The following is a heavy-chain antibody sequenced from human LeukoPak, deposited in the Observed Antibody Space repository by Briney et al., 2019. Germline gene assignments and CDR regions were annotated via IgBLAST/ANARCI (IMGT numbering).Heavy chain of an antibody. J-gene: IGHJ4*02. CDR1: GYSFTSYW. CDR2: IYPGDSDT. V-gene: IGHV5-51*01. Sequence: GESLKISRKGSGYSFTSYWIGWVRQMPGKGLEWMGIIYPGDSDTRYSPSFQGQVTISADKSIGTAYLQWSSLKASDTAMYYCARSSGYSSSWYEPYFDYWGQGTLVTVSS. D-gene: IGHD6-13*01. CDR3: ARSSGYSSSWYEPYFDY.